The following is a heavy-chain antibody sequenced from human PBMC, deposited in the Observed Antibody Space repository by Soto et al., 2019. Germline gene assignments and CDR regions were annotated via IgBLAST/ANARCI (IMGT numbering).Heavy chain of an antibody. CDR3: ARLFSSSWFYYYYGMDV. CDR2: INHSGST. CDR1: GGSFSGYY. J-gene: IGHJ6*02. Sequence: PSETLSLTCAVYGGSFSGYYWSWIRQPPGKGLEWIGEINHSGSTNYNPSLKSRVTISVDTSKNQFSLKLSSVTAADTAVYYCARLFSSSWFYYYYGMDVWGQGTTVTVSS. V-gene: IGHV4-34*01. D-gene: IGHD6-13*01.